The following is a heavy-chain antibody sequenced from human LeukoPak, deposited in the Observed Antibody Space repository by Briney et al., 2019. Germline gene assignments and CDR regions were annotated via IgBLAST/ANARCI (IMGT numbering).Heavy chain of an antibody. CDR2: IYSGGST. V-gene: IGHV3-53*01. CDR3: AREYSSSWDYFDY. D-gene: IGHD6-13*01. CDR1: GFTVSSNY. J-gene: IGHJ4*03. Sequence: GGSLRLSCAASGFTVSSNYMSWVRQAPGKGLEWVSVIYSGGSTYYADSVKGRFTISRDNSKNTLYLQMNSLRAEDTAVYYCAREYSSSWDYFDYWGQGTMVTVSS.